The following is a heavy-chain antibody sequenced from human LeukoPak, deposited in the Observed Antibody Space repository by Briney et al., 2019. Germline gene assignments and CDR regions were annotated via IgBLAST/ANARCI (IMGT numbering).Heavy chain of an antibody. D-gene: IGHD2-2*01. CDR3: ARVVVTAAMPGYYFDY. J-gene: IGHJ4*02. Sequence: ASVKVSCKASGYTFTGYCMHWVRQAPGQGLELMGLINPNRGGTNYAQKFQGRVTMTRDTSISTAYMELSRLRSDDTAVYYCARVVVTAAMPGYYFDYWGQGTLVTVSS. CDR2: INPNRGGT. V-gene: IGHV1-2*06. CDR1: GYTFTGYC.